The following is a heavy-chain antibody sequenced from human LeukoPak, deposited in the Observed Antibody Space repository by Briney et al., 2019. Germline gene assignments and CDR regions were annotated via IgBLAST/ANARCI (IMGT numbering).Heavy chain of an antibody. CDR1: GFTFSYYN. CDR2: ISSTSDYI. CDR3: ARDLSASGAGC. J-gene: IGHJ4*02. V-gene: IGHV3-21*01. Sequence: PGGSLRLSCAASGFTFSYYNMNWVRQAPGKGLEWVSSISSTSDYIHCADSVKGRFTISRDNAKNSLYLQMNSLRAEDTAVYYCARDLSASGAGCWGQGTLVTVSS. D-gene: IGHD6-13*01.